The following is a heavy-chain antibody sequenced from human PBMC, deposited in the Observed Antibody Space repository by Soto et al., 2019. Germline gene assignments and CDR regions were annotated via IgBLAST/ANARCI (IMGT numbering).Heavy chain of an antibody. CDR2: IYHTGNT. J-gene: IGHJ5*01. V-gene: IGHV4-30-4*01. CDR1: GGSISDDSY. CDR3: ARDEYQLLSSVSWFDS. Sequence: SETLSLTCTVPGGSISDDSYWSWIRQTPGKGLEWIGYIYHTGNTYYNPSLRSRVSISVDKSKSQFSLKLISVTAADTAVYFCARDEYQLLSSVSWFDSWGQGTLVTVSS. D-gene: IGHD2-2*01.